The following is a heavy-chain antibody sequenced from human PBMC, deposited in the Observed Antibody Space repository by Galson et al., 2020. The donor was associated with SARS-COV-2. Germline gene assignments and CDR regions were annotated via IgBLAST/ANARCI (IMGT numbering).Heavy chain of an antibody. CDR2: INSDGSST. V-gene: IGHV3-74*01. CDR1: GCTFSSYW. D-gene: IGHD3-3*01. CDR3: ARIPSDYYDCCSGYYSPFYDYCCMDV. Sequence: GGSLSLTCAASGCTFSSYWRHWVRQAPGKGLVWVSRINSDGSSTSYAYSVRGRFTIARDNAKNTLYLQMNSLRAEDTAVYYCARIPSDYYDCCSGYYSPFYDYCCMDVWGQGTTVTVSS. J-gene: IGHJ6*02.